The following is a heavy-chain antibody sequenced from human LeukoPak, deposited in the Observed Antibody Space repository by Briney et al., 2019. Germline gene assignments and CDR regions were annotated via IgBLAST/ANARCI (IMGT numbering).Heavy chain of an antibody. J-gene: IGHJ4*02. CDR2: IYYSGST. V-gene: IGHV4-59*01. CDR3: AREVNYYDSSGHFDY. Sequence: SGTLSLTCTVSGGSISSYYWSWIRQPPGKGLEWIGYIYYSGSTNYNPSLKSRVTISVDTSKNQFSLKLSSVTAADTAVYYCAREVNYYDSSGHFDYWGQGILVTVSS. D-gene: IGHD3-22*01. CDR1: GGSISSYY.